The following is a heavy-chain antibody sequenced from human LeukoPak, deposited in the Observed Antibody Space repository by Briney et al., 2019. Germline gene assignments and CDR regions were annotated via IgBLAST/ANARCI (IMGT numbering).Heavy chain of an antibody. Sequence: GGSLRLSCAASGFTFSSYGMSWVRQAPGKGLEWVSGINWNGGSTGYADSVKGRFTISRDNAKNSLYLQMNSLRAEDTALYYCARDNIAVAGYDAFDIWGQGTMVTVSS. D-gene: IGHD6-19*01. CDR2: INWNGGST. J-gene: IGHJ3*02. CDR1: GFTFSSYG. V-gene: IGHV3-20*04. CDR3: ARDNIAVAGYDAFDI.